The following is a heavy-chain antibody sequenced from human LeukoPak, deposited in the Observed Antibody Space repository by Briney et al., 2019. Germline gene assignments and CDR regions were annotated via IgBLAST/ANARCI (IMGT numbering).Heavy chain of an antibody. V-gene: IGHV6-1*01. CDR3: ARDLPYCDSGGCYSRAFDI. D-gene: IGHD2-15*01. J-gene: IGHJ3*02. Sequence: SQTLSLTCAISGDSVSSNSAAWDWIRQSPWRGLEWLGRTYYRSKWYNDYAVSVKSRITINPDTSKNQFSLQLNSVTPDDTAVYYCARDLPYCDSGGCYSRAFDIWGRGTMVTVSS. CDR2: TYYRSKWYN. CDR1: GDSVSSNSAA.